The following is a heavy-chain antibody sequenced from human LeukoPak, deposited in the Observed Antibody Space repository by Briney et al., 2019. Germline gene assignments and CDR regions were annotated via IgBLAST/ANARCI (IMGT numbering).Heavy chain of an antibody. CDR2: ISAYNGNT. CDR3: AREYVVRGLITSYYFDF. Sequence: GASVKVSCKASGYTFTSYGISWVRQAPGQGLEWMGWISAYNGNTNYAQKLQGRVTMTTDTSTSTAYMELSSLRSEDTAMYYCAREYVVRGLITSYYFDFWGQGTLVTVPS. J-gene: IGHJ4*02. V-gene: IGHV1-18*01. CDR1: GYTFTSYG. D-gene: IGHD3-10*01.